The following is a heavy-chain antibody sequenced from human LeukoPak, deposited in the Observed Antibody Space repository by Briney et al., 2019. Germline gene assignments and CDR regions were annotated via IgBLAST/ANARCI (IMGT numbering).Heavy chain of an antibody. V-gene: IGHV5-10-1*01. CDR2: IDPSDSYT. Sequence: GESLRISCKGSGYSFTSYWTSWVRQMPGKGLEWMGRIDPSDSYTNYSPSFQGHVTISADKSISTAYLQWGSLKASDTAMYYCARHREYDILTGYFYFDYWGQGTLVTVSS. CDR3: ARHREYDILTGYFYFDY. CDR1: GYSFTSYW. J-gene: IGHJ4*02. D-gene: IGHD3-9*01.